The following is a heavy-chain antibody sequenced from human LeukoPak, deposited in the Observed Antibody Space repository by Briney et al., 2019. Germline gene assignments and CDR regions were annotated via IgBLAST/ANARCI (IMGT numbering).Heavy chain of an antibody. CDR1: GFTFSTFA. CDR3: ATYRQVLLPFES. D-gene: IGHD2-8*02. CDR2: IFPGGGEI. J-gene: IGHJ4*02. V-gene: IGHV3-23*01. Sequence: GGSLRLSCAASGFTFSTFAMIWVRQPPGKGLEWVSSIFPGGGEIHYADSVRGRFTTSRDNSKSTLSLQMNNLRAEDTAIYYCATYRQVLLPFESWGQGTLVTVSS.